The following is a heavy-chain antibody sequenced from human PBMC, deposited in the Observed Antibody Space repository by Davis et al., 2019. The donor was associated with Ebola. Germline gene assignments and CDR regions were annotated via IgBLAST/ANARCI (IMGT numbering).Heavy chain of an antibody. CDR1: GGSISSYY. V-gene: IGHV4-59*12. CDR3: ARDRYSSGWAIDY. D-gene: IGHD6-19*01. Sequence: MPSETLSLTCTVSGGSISSYYWSWIRQPPGKGLEWIGYIYYSGSTNYNPSLKSRVTISVDTSKNQFSLKLSSVTAADTAVYYCARDRYSSGWAIDYWGQGTLVTVSS. J-gene: IGHJ4*02. CDR2: IYYSGST.